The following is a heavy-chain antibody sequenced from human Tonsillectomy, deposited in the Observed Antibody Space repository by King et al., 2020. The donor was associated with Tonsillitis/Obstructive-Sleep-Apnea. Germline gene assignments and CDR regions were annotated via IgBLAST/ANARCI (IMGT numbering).Heavy chain of an antibody. V-gene: IGHV5-51*01. D-gene: IGHD3-10*01. Sequence: QLVQSGAEVKKPGESLKISCKGSGYSFSTYWIGWVRQMPGKGLELMGIIYPGDSVTIYSPSFQGQVTISADKSINTAYLQWSSLKASDTAIYYCARPNTMIRGVISYFDNWGQGTLVTVSS. CDR1: GYSFSTYW. CDR2: IYPGDSVT. J-gene: IGHJ4*02. CDR3: ARPNTMIRGVISYFDN.